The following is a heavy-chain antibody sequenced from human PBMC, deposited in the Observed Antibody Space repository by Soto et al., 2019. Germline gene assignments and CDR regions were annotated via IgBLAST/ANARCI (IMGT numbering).Heavy chain of an antibody. V-gene: IGHV4-34*01. CDR2: INHSGST. CDR3: ARYSSSWSDAFDI. Sequence: SETLSLTCAVYGGSFSGYYWSWIRQPPGKGLEWIGEINHSGSTNYNPSLKSRVTISVDTSKNQFSLKLSSVTAADTAVYYCARYSSSWSDAFDIWAQGTMVTVSS. J-gene: IGHJ3*02. D-gene: IGHD6-13*01. CDR1: GGSFSGYY.